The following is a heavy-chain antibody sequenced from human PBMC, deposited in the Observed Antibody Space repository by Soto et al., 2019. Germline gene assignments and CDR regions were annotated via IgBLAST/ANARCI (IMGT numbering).Heavy chain of an antibody. CDR2: ISGGGDRR. V-gene: IGHV3-23*01. CDR1: GFTFSEYS. J-gene: IGHJ5*02. Sequence: GGSLRLSCTASGFTFSEYSMSWVRQAPGKGLEWVSAISGGGDRRFYADSVKGRFTVSRDNSKNTLYLQLSSLRADDTALYYCAQDTFSGFDPWFDPWGQGTLVTVSS. CDR3: AQDTFSGFDPWFDP. D-gene: IGHD5-12*01.